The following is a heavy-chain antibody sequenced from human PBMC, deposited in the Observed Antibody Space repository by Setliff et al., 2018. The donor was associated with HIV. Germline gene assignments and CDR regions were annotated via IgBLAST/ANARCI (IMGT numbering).Heavy chain of an antibody. CDR2: ISSSSTYK. D-gene: IGHD3-22*01. CDR1: GFVFSEHY. J-gene: IGHJ3*02. CDR3: ARSKGHLYYDDDTGYVLRAFDI. Sequence: GSLRLSCAASGFVFSEHYMTWIRQAPGKGLEWISCISSSSTYKYYADSVKGRLTISRDNSKNTLYLQMNSLRAEDTAVYCCARSKGHLYYDDDTGYVLRAFDIWGQGTMVTVSS. V-gene: IGHV3-11*06.